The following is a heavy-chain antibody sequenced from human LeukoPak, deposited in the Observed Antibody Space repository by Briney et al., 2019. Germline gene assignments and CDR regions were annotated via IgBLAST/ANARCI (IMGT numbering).Heavy chain of an antibody. Sequence: SETLSLTCTVSGGSISSYYWSWIRQPPGKGLEWIGYISYSGSTNYNPSLKSRVTISVDTSKDQFSLKLSSVTAADTAIYYCARLYSSSLGRVFDYWGQGTLVTVSS. V-gene: IGHV4-59*01. CDR2: ISYSGST. CDR1: GGSISSYY. D-gene: IGHD6-13*01. J-gene: IGHJ4*02. CDR3: ARLYSSSLGRVFDY.